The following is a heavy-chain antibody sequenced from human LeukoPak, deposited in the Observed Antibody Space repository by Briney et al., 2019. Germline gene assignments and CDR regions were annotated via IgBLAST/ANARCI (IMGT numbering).Heavy chain of an antibody. CDR1: GFTFSSYG. J-gene: IGHJ4*02. CDR2: ISYDGSNK. Sequence: SGRSLRLSYAASGFTFSSYGMHWVRQAPGKGLEWVAVISYDGSNKYYADSVKGRFTISRDNSKNTLYLQMYSLRAEDTAVYYCAKGDSSRGGYYFDYWGQGTLVTVSS. CDR3: AKGDSSRGGYYFDY. D-gene: IGHD3-22*01. V-gene: IGHV3-30*18.